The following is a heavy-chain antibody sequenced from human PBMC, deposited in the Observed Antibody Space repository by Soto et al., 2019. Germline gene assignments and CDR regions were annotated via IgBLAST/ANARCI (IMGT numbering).Heavy chain of an antibody. Sequence: GGSLRLSCAASGFNFDNYYMAWVRQAPGKGLEWVANIKKDGSGSNYVDSLKGRFTISRDNAKNSLYLQMNNLRAEDPGVYFCPRDTTGILDYWGRGTLVAVSS. CDR2: IKKDGSGS. J-gene: IGHJ4*02. V-gene: IGHV3-7*01. D-gene: IGHD4-4*01. CDR3: PRDTTGILDY. CDR1: GFNFDNYY.